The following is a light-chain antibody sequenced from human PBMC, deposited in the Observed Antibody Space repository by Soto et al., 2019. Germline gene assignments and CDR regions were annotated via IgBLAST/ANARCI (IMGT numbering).Light chain of an antibody. CDR3: QQAYSSPLT. J-gene: IGKJ4*01. Sequence: DIEMTQSPDALAVSLGERATINCTSNHSVLHTSNNKNYFRWYQQRPGQPPKLFIYWASTRESGVPARFSGSGSWTDFSLAITNLQAEDVAVYYCQQAYSSPLTFGGGTRVEI. CDR1: HSVLHTSNNKNY. V-gene: IGKV4-1*01. CDR2: WAS.